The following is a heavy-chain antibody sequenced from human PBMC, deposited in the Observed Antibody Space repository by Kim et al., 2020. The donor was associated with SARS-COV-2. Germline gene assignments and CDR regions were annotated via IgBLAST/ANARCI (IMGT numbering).Heavy chain of an antibody. V-gene: IGHV3-23*01. D-gene: IGHD6-19*01. J-gene: IGHJ4*02. Sequence: GGSLRLSCAASGFTFSSYAMSWVRQAPGKGLEWVSAISGSGGSTYYADSVKGRFTISRDNSKNTLYLQMNSLRAEDTAVYYCAHQRIAVGAENWGQGTLVTVSS. CDR1: GFTFSSYA. CDR3: AHQRIAVGAEN. CDR2: ISGSGGST.